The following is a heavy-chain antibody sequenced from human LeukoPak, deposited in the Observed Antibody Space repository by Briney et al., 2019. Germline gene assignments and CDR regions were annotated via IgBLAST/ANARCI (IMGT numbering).Heavy chain of an antibody. Sequence: GGSLRLSCAASGFTFSNFGMSWVRQAPGKGLEWVSAISVSGDSTNYADSVKGRFTISRDTAKNTLYLQMNSLRAEDTAVYYCVRVHVGTDMVDIDYWGQGTLVTVSS. V-gene: IGHV3-23*01. CDR2: ISVSGDST. D-gene: IGHD5-18*01. CDR1: GFTFSNFG. CDR3: VRVHVGTDMVDIDY. J-gene: IGHJ4*02.